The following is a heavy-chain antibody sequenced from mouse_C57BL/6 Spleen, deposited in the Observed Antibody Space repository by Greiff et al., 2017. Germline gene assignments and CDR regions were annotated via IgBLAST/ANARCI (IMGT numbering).Heavy chain of an antibody. V-gene: IGHV1-26*01. CDR3: AGGVTTTD. D-gene: IGHD1-1*01. J-gene: IGHJ2*01. CDR1: GYTFTDYY. Sequence: EVQLQQSGPELVKPGASVKISCKASGYTFTDYYMNWVKQSHGKSLEWIGDINPNNGGTSYNQKFKGKATLTVDKSSSTAYMELRSLTSEDSAVYYCAGGVTTTDWGQGTTLTVSS. CDR2: INPNNGGT.